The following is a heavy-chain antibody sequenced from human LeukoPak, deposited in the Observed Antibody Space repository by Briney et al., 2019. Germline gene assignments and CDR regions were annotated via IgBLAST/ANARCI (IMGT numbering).Heavy chain of an antibody. CDR3: ARTHSNYYGSGSQLYYFDY. J-gene: IGHJ4*02. CDR2: ISSISSYI. Sequence: GGSLRLSCAASGFTFSSYSVNWVRQAPGKGLEWVSSISSISSYIYCADSVKGRFTISRDNAKNSLYLQMNSLRAEDTAVYYCARTHSNYYGSGSQLYYFDYWGQGTLVTVSS. D-gene: IGHD3-10*01. V-gene: IGHV3-21*01. CDR1: GFTFSSYS.